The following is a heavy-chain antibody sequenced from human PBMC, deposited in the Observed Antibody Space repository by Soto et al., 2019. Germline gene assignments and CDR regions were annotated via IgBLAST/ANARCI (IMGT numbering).Heavy chain of an antibody. CDR2: IYYSGST. CDR3: ARQPTGTTLDY. CDR1: GASISSYY. J-gene: IGHJ4*02. Sequence: SETLSLTCTVSGASISSYYWSWIRQPPGKGLEWIGYIYYSGSTNYNPSLKSRVTISVDTSKNQFSLKVNSVTAADTAVYYCARQPTGTTLDYWGQGTQVTVSS. V-gene: IGHV4-59*01. D-gene: IGHD1-1*01.